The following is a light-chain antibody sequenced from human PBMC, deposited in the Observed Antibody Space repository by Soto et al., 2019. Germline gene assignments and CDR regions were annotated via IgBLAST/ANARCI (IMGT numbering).Light chain of an antibody. Sequence: DIPMTQSPSTLSASVGDRVTITCGASQSISSRLAWYQQNPGKAPKLLIYKASSLETGGPSRFSGSGSGTEFTLTISSLQPDDFATYYCQQYDSYPLTFGGGTKVEIK. CDR1: QSISSR. CDR3: QQYDSYPLT. CDR2: KAS. J-gene: IGKJ4*01. V-gene: IGKV1-5*03.